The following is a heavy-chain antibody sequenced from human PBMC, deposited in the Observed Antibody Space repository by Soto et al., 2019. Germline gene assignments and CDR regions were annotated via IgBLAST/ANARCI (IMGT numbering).Heavy chain of an antibody. CDR3: ARGDYGDYGVELFDY. CDR1: GFTFSSDW. D-gene: IGHD4-17*01. V-gene: IGHV3-74*01. CDR2: INTDGSGT. Sequence: GGSLRLSCAASGFTFSSDWMHWVRQAPGKGLVWVSRINTDGSGTTYADSVKGRFTISRDNAKNTLYLQMNSLRAEDTAVYYCARGDYGDYGVELFDYWGQGTLVTVSS. J-gene: IGHJ4*02.